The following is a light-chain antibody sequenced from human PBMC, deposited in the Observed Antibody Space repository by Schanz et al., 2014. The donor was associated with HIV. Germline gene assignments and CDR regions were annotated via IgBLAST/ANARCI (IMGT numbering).Light chain of an antibody. CDR1: QTITSNF. CDR2: SAS. J-gene: IGKJ5*01. CDR3: QQYGRSPIT. V-gene: IGKV3-20*01. Sequence: EIVLTQSPGTLSLFPGERAALSCRASQTITSNFLAWYQQRPGQAPRLLIYSASIRATGIPARFSGRGSGTDFTLTISRLEAEDFAVYFCQQYGRSPITFGQGTRLEIK.